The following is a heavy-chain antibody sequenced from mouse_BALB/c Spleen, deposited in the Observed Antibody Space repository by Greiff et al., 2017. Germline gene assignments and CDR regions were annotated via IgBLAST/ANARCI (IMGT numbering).Heavy chain of an antibody. CDR1: GFTFSNYW. CDR2: IRLKSNNYAT. J-gene: IGHJ4*01. V-gene: IGHV6-6*02. Sequence: LQVSGGGLVQPGGSMKLSCVASGFTFSNYWMNWVRQSPEKGLEWVAEIRLKSNNYATHYAESVLGMFTISRDDSKSSVYLQMNNLRAEDTGIYYCTRSIYYAMDYWGQGTSVTGAS. CDR3: TRSIYYAMDY.